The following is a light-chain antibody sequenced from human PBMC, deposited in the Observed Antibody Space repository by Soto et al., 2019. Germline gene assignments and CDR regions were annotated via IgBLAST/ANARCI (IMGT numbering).Light chain of an antibody. CDR1: QTVHSN. Sequence: EIVMTQSPANLSVSPGGRATLSCRASQTVHSNLAWYQHKSGQAPRLLISAATTRATGIPARISGSGSGTEFTLTITSLQSEDSAVYFCHQYNDWPVYTFGPGTKLEIK. CDR3: HQYNDWPVYT. CDR2: AAT. J-gene: IGKJ2*01. V-gene: IGKV3-15*01.